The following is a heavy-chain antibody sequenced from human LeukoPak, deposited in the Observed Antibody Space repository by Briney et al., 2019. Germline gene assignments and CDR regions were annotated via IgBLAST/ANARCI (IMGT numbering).Heavy chain of an antibody. V-gene: IGHV4-39*07. Sequence: SETLSLTCTVSGGSISSSTYYWAWVRQPPGKGLEWIASIYYSGTTYYNPSLKSRVTISVDTSKNQFSLKLSSVTAADTAVYYCARETIAAASDYWGQGTLVTVSS. CDR2: IYYSGTT. D-gene: IGHD6-13*01. CDR1: GGSISSSTYY. CDR3: ARETIAAASDY. J-gene: IGHJ4*02.